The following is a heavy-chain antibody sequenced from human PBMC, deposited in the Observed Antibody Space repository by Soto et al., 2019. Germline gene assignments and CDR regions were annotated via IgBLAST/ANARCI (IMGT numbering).Heavy chain of an antibody. CDR3: ARESEWELLSEAFDI. J-gene: IGHJ3*02. CDR1: GGSISSYY. D-gene: IGHD1-26*01. V-gene: IGHV4-59*01. CDR2: IYYSGST. Sequence: SETLSLTCTVSGGSISSYYWSWIRQPPGKGLEWIGYIYYSGSTNYNPSLKSRVTISVDTSKNQFSLKLSSVTAADTAVYYCARESEWELLSEAFDIWGQGTMVTVSS.